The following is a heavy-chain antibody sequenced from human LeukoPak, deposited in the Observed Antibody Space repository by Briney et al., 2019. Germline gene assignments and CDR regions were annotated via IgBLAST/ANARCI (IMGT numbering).Heavy chain of an antibody. Sequence: SGGSLRLSCAASGFIVSHNYMTWVRQAPGKGLEWISVIYIDGTTYYADSVKGRFTISRDQANNTLYLQMNTLRDEDTAVYYCARVWSGYSGYYYYYMDVWGKGTTVTVSS. J-gene: IGHJ6*03. V-gene: IGHV3-53*01. CDR2: IYIDGTT. CDR1: GFIVSHNY. CDR3: ARVWSGYSGYYYYYMDV. D-gene: IGHD3-3*01.